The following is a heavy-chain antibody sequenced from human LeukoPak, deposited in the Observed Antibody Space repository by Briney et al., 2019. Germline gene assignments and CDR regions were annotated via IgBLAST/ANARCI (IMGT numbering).Heavy chain of an antibody. CDR1: GYSLSELA. J-gene: IGHJ2*01. Sequence: ASVRVSCKVSGYSLSELATHWVRQAPGKGLEWMGGFDPEDGETIYAQKFQGRVTMTEDTSTDTAYMDMSSLTSDDTAVYYCATDSGQYDSVSTYHRGYLDLSGRGTLVTVSS. D-gene: IGHD3-3*01. CDR2: FDPEDGET. V-gene: IGHV1-24*01. CDR3: ATDSGQYDSVSTYHRGYLDL.